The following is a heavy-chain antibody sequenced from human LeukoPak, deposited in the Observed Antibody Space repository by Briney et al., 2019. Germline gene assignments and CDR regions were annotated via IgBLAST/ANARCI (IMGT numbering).Heavy chain of an antibody. J-gene: IGHJ4*02. V-gene: IGHV4-4*07. CDR3: ARGRPGGMVTDFDY. Sequence: SETLSLTCSVSGGSICSYYWSWIWQPAGKGLEWIGRIYTSVSTNYNPSLKSRVTISVDKSKIQFSLKLSSVPDAGASVYYCARGRPGGMVTDFDYWGQGTLVTVSS. D-gene: IGHD5-18*01. CDR1: GGSICSYY. CDR2: IYTSVST.